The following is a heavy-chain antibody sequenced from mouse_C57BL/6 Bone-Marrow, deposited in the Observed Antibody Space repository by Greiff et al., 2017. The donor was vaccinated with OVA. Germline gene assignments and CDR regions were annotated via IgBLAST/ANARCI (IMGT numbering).Heavy chain of an antibody. D-gene: IGHD2-1*01. CDR2: IYPGDGDT. J-gene: IGHJ3*01. CDR1: GYAFSSSW. V-gene: IGHV1-82*01. Sequence: VQLQQSGPELVKPGASVKISCKASGYAFSSSWMNWVKQRPGKGLEWIGRIYPGDGDTNYNGKFKGKATLTADKSSSTAYMQLSSLTSEDSAVYFCARYGNRAWFAYWGQGTLVTVSA. CDR3: ARYGNRAWFAY.